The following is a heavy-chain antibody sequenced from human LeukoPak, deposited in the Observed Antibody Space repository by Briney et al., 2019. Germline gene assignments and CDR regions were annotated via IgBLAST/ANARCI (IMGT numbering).Heavy chain of an antibody. CDR3: ARRAYSYGRGVFDY. CDR1: GGTFSSYA. J-gene: IGHJ4*02. V-gene: IGHV1-69*06. D-gene: IGHD5-18*01. Sequence: ASVKVSCKASGGTFSSYAISWVRQAPGQGLEWMGGIIPIFGTANYAQKFQGRVTITADKSTSTAYMELSSLRSEDTAVYYCARRAYSYGRGVFDYWGQGTLVTVSS. CDR2: IIPIFGTA.